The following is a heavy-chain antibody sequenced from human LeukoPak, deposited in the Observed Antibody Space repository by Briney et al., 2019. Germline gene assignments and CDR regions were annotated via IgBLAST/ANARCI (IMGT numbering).Heavy chain of an antibody. D-gene: IGHD3-16*01. Sequence: RPGGSLRLSCAASGFTVSSNYMSWVRQAPGKGLEWVSSISSSSSYIYYADSVKGRFTISRDNAKNSLYLQMNSLRAEDTAVYYCARVITSGYYDLVWGGSPEDYWGQGTLVTVFS. V-gene: IGHV3-21*01. CDR1: GFTVSSNY. CDR2: ISSSSSYI. J-gene: IGHJ4*02. CDR3: ARVITSGYYDLVWGGSPEDY.